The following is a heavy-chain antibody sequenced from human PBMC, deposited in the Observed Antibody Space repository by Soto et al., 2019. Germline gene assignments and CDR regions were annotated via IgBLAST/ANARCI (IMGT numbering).Heavy chain of an antibody. J-gene: IGHJ6*02. V-gene: IGHV4-31*03. CDR3: ARDRAAVAGTSYYGMDV. Sequence: QVQLQESGPGLVKPSQTLPLTCTVSGGSISSGGYYWSWIRQHPGKGLEWIGYIYYSGSTYYNPSLKSRVTISVDTSKNQFSLKLSSVTAADTAVYYCARDRAAVAGTSYYGMDVWGQGTTVTVSS. CDR2: IYYSGST. CDR1: GGSISSGGYY. D-gene: IGHD6-19*01.